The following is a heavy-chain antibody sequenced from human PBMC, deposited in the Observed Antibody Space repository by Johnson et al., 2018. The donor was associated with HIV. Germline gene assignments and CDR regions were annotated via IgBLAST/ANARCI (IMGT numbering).Heavy chain of an antibody. CDR3: ARVVGQLLWFGELLEDDAFDI. CDR1: GFTFSSYA. D-gene: IGHD3-10*01. J-gene: IGHJ3*02. Sequence: QVQLVESGGGVVQPGRSLRLSCAASGFTFSSYAMHWVRQAPGKGLEWVAVISYDGSNEYFADSVKGRFTISRDNFKNTLYLQMNSLRAEDTAVYYCARVVGQLLWFGELLEDDAFDIWGQGTMVTVSS. CDR2: ISYDGSNE. V-gene: IGHV3-30-3*01.